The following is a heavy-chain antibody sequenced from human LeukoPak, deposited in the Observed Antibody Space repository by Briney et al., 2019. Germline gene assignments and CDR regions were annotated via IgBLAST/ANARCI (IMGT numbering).Heavy chain of an antibody. CDR1: GYTFTSCD. CDR3: TRGSSGRRDN. V-gene: IGHV1-8*01. Sequence: GASVKVSCKASGYTFTSCDINGVRQATGQGLEWMGWMNPNSGNTGYGQSFQGRITMTRDISIGTAYMELSNLTSEDTAIYHCTRGSSGRRDNWGQGTLVTVSA. J-gene: IGHJ4*02. D-gene: IGHD6-19*01. CDR2: MNPNSGNT.